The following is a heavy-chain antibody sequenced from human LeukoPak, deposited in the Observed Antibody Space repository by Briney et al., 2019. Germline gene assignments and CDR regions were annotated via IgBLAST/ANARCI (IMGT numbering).Heavy chain of an antibody. Sequence: SCAASGFTFSSYAMHWVRQAPGQGLEWMGIINPSGGSTSYAQKFQGRVTMTRDTSTSTVYMELSSLRSEDTAVYYCARARIAGYNWFDPWGQGTLVTVSS. J-gene: IGHJ5*02. CDR1: GFTFSSYA. D-gene: IGHD6-13*01. V-gene: IGHV1-46*01. CDR2: INPSGGST. CDR3: ARARIAGYNWFDP.